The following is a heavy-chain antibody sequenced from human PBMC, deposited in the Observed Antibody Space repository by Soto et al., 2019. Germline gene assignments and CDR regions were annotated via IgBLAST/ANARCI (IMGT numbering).Heavy chain of an antibody. V-gene: IGHV3-73*01. Sequence: GGSLRLSCVSSGITFGSRAMHLVRQASGKGLEWVGRIRSKANSYAIAYAASVKGRFTISRDDSKNTAYLQMNSLKTEDTAVYYCTRPRYCSGGSCYTDYWSQGTLVTVSS. CDR1: GITFGSRA. D-gene: IGHD2-15*01. CDR3: TRPRYCSGGSCYTDY. J-gene: IGHJ4*02. CDR2: IRSKANSYAI.